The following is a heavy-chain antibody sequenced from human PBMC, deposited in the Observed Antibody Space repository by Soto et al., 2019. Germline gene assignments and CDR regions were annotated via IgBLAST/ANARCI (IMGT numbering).Heavy chain of an antibody. Sequence: QVQLVQSGAEVKKPGASVKVSCKVSGYTLTELSMHWVRQAPGKGLEWMGGFDPEDGETIYAQKFQGRVTMTEDTSTDTAYMEPSSLRSEDTAVYYCATALHRTPNSLYGMDVWGQGTTVTVSS. CDR1: GYTLTELS. CDR2: FDPEDGET. D-gene: IGHD1-1*01. J-gene: IGHJ6*02. CDR3: ATALHRTPNSLYGMDV. V-gene: IGHV1-24*01.